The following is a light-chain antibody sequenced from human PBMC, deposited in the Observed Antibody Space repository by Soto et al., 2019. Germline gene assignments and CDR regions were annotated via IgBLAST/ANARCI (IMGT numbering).Light chain of an antibody. J-gene: IGKJ5*01. CDR1: QSVSSN. CDR3: QQRSNWPSIT. CDR2: GAS. Sequence: EIVMTQSPATLSVSPGERATLSCRASQSVSSNLAWYQQKPGQAPRLLIYGASTRATGIPARFSGSGSGTDFTLTISSLEPKDFAVYYCQQRSNWPSITFGQGTRLENK. V-gene: IGKV3-15*01.